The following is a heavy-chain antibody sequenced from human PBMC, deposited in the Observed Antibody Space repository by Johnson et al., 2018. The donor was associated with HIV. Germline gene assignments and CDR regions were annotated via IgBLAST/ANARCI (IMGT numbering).Heavy chain of an antibody. J-gene: IGHJ3*02. Sequence: VQLVESGGGLVKPGGSLRLSCAASGFTFNNAWMSWVRQAPGKGLEWVGRIKSKTDGGTTDYTAPVKGRFTISRDDSKSTLYLQMNTLGAEDTAVYYCAKDRSRLHDAFDIWGQGTMVTVSS. CDR1: GFTFNNAW. D-gene: IGHD5-24*01. CDR2: IKSKTDGGTT. V-gene: IGHV3-15*01. CDR3: AKDRSRLHDAFDI.